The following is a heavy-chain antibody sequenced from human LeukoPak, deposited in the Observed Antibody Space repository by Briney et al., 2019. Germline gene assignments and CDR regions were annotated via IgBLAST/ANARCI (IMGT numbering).Heavy chain of an antibody. J-gene: IGHJ4*02. CDR3: AKRYGNAWYQFDY. D-gene: IGHD5-18*01. V-gene: IGHV3-23*01. CDR1: GCTFSSYA. Sequence: GWSLRLSCAASGCTFSSYAMNWVRQTPGKGLEWVSTARASGSATYYADSVKGRFAISRDDSKSTLYLQMTNLRAEDTALYYCAKRYGNAWYQFDYWGRGTLVTVSS. CDR2: ARASGSAT.